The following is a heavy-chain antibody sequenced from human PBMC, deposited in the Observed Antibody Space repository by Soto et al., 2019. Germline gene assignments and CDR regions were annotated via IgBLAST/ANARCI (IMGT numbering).Heavy chain of an antibody. V-gene: IGHV3-23*01. Sequence: GGSMELSCAASGFTFSTYGVTWFRQAPGKGLEWVCGVSGGSGATHYADSVKGRFTITGDDSKNTVYLQMHSLRVEDTAVYYCAKWNGYGDFWGQGTLVTVSS. CDR2: VSGGSGAT. CDR3: AKWNGYGDF. D-gene: IGHD1-1*01. CDR1: GFTFSTYG. J-gene: IGHJ4*02.